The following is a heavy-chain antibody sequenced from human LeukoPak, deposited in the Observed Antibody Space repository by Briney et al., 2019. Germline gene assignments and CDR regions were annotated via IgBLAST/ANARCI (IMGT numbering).Heavy chain of an antibody. CDR2: IESKSDGGTT. CDR3: TLDDVGLAPDY. J-gene: IGHJ4*02. Sequence: GGSLRLSCAASGFTFTPAWMSWVRQAPGKGLEWVGRIESKSDGGTTYYAAPVKGRFTISRDDLKNTLYLQMNSLKTEDTAVYFCTLDDVGLAPDYWGQGTLVTVSS. V-gene: IGHV3-15*04. D-gene: IGHD3-16*01. CDR1: GFTFTPAW.